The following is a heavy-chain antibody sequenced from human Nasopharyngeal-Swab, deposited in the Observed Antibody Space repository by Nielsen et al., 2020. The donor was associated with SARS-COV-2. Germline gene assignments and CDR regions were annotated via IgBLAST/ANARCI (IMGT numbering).Heavy chain of an antibody. CDR1: GFTFSSYW. CDR3: AKGGGWLYYLDY. V-gene: IGHV3-7*03. D-gene: IGHD5-24*01. J-gene: IGHJ4*02. CDR2: IKQDGSEK. Sequence: GGSLRLSCAASGFTFSSYWMSWVRQAPGKGLEWVANIKQDGSEKYYVDSVKGRFTISRDNSKNTLYLQVNSLRDDDTAVYYCAKGGGWLYYLDYWGQGTLVTVSS.